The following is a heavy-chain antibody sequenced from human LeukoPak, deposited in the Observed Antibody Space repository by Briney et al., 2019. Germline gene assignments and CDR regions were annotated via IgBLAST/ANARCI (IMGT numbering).Heavy chain of an antibody. V-gene: IGHV4-34*01. CDR2: INHSGST. J-gene: IGHJ6*03. CDR1: GGSFSGYY. CDR3: ARVYSDITLLSGTPYYYYMDV. Sequence: PSETLSLTCAVYGGSFSGYYWSWIRQPPGKGLEWIGEINHSGSTNYNPSLKSRVTISVDTSKNQFSLKLSSVTAADTAVYYCARVYSDITLLSGTPYYYYMDVWGKGTTVTISS. D-gene: IGHD3-10*01.